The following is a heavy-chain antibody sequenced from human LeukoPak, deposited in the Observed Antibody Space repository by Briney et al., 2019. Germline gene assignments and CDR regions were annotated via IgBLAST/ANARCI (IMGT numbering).Heavy chain of an antibody. V-gene: IGHV3-74*01. CDR1: GFTFNTYW. D-gene: IGHD1-14*01. CDR2: INRDGSYT. Sequence: GGSLRLSCAASGFTFNTYWMHWVRQAPGKGLVWVSRINRDGSYTSYADSVKGRFTISRDNAKNTLYLQMNSLGAEDTAVYYCARGGISWSFDYWGQGTLVTVSS. J-gene: IGHJ4*02. CDR3: ARGGISWSFDY.